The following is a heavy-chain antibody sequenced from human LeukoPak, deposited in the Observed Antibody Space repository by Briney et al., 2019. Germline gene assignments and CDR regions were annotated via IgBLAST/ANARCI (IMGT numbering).Heavy chain of an antibody. D-gene: IGHD6-19*01. Sequence: WASVKVSCKASGYTFTSYGISWVRQAPGQGLEWMGWISAYNGNTNYAQKLQGRVTMTTDTSTSTAYMELRSLRSDDTAVYYCARAFDPGYSSGWYDLGAEYFQHWGQGTLVTVSS. CDR1: GYTFTSYG. CDR3: ARAFDPGYSSGWYDLGAEYFQH. J-gene: IGHJ1*01. V-gene: IGHV1-18*01. CDR2: ISAYNGNT.